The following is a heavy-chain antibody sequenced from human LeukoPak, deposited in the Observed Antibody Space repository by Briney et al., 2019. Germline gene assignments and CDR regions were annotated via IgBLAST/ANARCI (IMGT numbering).Heavy chain of an antibody. J-gene: IGHJ4*02. CDR3: ARALGICSSTSCYRLGLYYFDY. CDR2: INHSGST. Sequence: SETLSLTCAVYGGSFSGYYWSWIRQPPGKGLEWIGEINHSGSTNYNPSLKSRVTISVDTSKNQFSLKLSSVTAADTAVYYCARALGICSSTSCYRLGLYYFDYWGQGTLVTVSS. CDR1: GGSFSGYY. D-gene: IGHD2-2*01. V-gene: IGHV4-34*01.